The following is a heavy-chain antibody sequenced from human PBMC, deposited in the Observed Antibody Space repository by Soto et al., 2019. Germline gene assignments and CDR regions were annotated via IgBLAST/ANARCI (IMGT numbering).Heavy chain of an antibody. Sequence: GGSLRLSCAASGFTFSSYAMNWVRQATGKGLEWVSTISGSDGRTYYVDSVKGRFTIFRDSSKHTLYLQMSSLSADDTIVYYCAKCLQIFGVGKADPYYGMGVWGQRTTVTVSS. J-gene: IGHJ6*02. CDR1: GFTFSSYA. V-gene: IGHV3-23*01. D-gene: IGHD3-3*01. CDR2: ISGSDGRT. CDR3: AKCLQIFGVGKADPYYGMGV.